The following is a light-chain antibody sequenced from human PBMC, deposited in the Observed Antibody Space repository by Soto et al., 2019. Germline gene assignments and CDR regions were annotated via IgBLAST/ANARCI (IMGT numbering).Light chain of an antibody. CDR1: QSFSSSY. Sequence: EIVLTQSPGTLSLSPGERATLSCRASQSFSSSYLAWYQQKPGQAPRLLIYGASSRATGIPDRFSGSGSGTDFTLTSSRLETEDFAVYYCEQYGSPPFTFGPGTKVAIK. J-gene: IGKJ3*01. V-gene: IGKV3-20*01. CDR3: EQYGSPPFT. CDR2: GAS.